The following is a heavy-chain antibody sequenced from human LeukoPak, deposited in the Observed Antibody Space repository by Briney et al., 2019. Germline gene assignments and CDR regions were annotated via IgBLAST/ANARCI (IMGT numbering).Heavy chain of an antibody. CDR2: IYYSGST. CDR1: GGSISSYY. J-gene: IGHJ6*02. CDR3: ARGLAARPFYYYYGMDV. Sequence: SETLSLTCTVSGGSISSYYWSWIRQPPGKGLEWIGYIYYSGSTNYNPSLKSRVTISVDTSKNQFSLKLSSVTATDTAVYYCARGLAARPFYYYYGMDVWGQGTTVTVSS. V-gene: IGHV4-59*01. D-gene: IGHD6-6*01.